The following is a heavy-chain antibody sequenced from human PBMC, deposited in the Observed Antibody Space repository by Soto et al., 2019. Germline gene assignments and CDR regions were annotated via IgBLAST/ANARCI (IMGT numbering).Heavy chain of an antibody. CDR1: GFTFSGFG. J-gene: IGHJ3*02. CDR3: ARGRGGSYGGNSAHFDI. Sequence: QVQLVESGGGVVQPGTSLRLSCEASGFTFSGFGMHWVRQAPGKGLEWVEVIWYDGSKKYYADCVKGRFTISRDNSKNALYLQMNGLRAEDTAVYYCARGRGGSYGGNSAHFDIWGQGTLVTVSS. V-gene: IGHV3-33*01. D-gene: IGHD4-17*01. CDR2: IWYDGSKK.